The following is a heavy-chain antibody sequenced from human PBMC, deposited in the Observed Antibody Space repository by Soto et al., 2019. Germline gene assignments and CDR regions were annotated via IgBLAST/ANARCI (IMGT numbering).Heavy chain of an antibody. J-gene: IGHJ4*02. CDR1: GGSISSYY. Sequence: SETLSLTCTVSGGSISSYYWSWIRQPPGKGLEWIGYIYYSGSTNYNPSLKSRVTISVDTSKNQFSLKLSSVTAADTAVYYCARAGKYCSGGSCYSYFLFDYWGQGTLVTVSS. V-gene: IGHV4-59*01. D-gene: IGHD2-15*01. CDR2: IYYSGST. CDR3: ARAGKYCSGGSCYSYFLFDY.